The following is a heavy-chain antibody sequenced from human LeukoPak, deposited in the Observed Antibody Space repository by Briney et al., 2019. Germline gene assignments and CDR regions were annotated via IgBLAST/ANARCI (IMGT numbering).Heavy chain of an antibody. CDR1: GYAFTDYY. Sequence: ASVKVSCKASGYAFTDYYVHWVRQAPGQGLEWMGRINAKSGDTNAAQRFQGRVTMTRVTSITTAYLELSRLRSDDTAVYYCARDELYNGYYSVKYHYNGMDVWGQGTTVTVSS. J-gene: IGHJ6*02. CDR3: ARDELYNGYYSVKYHYNGMDV. CDR2: INAKSGDT. V-gene: IGHV1-2*06. D-gene: IGHD3-3*01.